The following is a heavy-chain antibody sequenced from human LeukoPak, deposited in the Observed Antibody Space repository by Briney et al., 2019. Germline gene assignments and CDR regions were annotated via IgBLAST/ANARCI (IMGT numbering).Heavy chain of an antibody. CDR1: GFTFSSYA. J-gene: IGHJ4*02. CDR3: AKEVAYGDYLAPFDY. V-gene: IGHV3-23*01. D-gene: IGHD4-17*01. CDR2: ISGSGGSA. Sequence: GGSLRLSCAASGFTFSSYAMSWVRQAPGKGLEWVSAISGSGGSAYYADSVKGRFTISRDNSKNTLYLQMNSLRAEDTAVYYCAKEVAYGDYLAPFDYWGQGTLVTVSS.